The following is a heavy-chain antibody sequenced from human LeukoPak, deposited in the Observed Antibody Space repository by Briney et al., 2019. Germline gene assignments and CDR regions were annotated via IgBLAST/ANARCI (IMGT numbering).Heavy chain of an antibody. Sequence: GGSLRLSCAASGFTFSSYWMHWVRQAPGKGPVWVSRINSDGSSTSYADSVKGRFTISRDNAKNTLYLQMNSLRAEDTAVYYCARVYDFWSGIIDYWGQGTLVTVSS. CDR1: GFTFSSYW. D-gene: IGHD3-3*01. J-gene: IGHJ4*02. V-gene: IGHV3-74*01. CDR2: INSDGSST. CDR3: ARVYDFWSGIIDY.